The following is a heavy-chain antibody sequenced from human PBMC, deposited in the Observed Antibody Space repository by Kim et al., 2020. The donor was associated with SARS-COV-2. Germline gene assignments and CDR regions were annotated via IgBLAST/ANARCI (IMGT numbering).Heavy chain of an antibody. V-gene: IGHV4-39*01. D-gene: IGHD5-18*01. J-gene: IGHJ6*02. CDR2: IYYSGST. Sequence: SETLSLTCTVSGGSISSSSYYWGWIRQPPGKGLEWIGSIYYSGSTYYNPSLKSRVTISVDTSKNQFSLKLSSVTAADTAVYYCARLGGGYSYGYVTPHYYGMDVGGQGTTVTVSS. CDR1: GGSISSSSYY. CDR3: ARLGGGYSYGYVTPHYYGMDV.